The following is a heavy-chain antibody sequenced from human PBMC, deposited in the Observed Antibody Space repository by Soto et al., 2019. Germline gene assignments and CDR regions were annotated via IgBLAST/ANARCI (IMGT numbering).Heavy chain of an antibody. CDR1: GFTFSSKA. CDR3: ARYCTNGVCYTNGYYYSMDV. CDR2: ISYDGSNK. Sequence: PGGSLRLSCAASGFTFSSKAMHWVRQAPGKGLEWVAVISYDGSNKYYADSVKGRFTISRDNSKNTLYLQMNSLRVEDTAVYYCARYCTNGVCYTNGYYYSMDVWGQGTTVTVSS. J-gene: IGHJ6*02. D-gene: IGHD2-8*01. V-gene: IGHV3-30-3*01.